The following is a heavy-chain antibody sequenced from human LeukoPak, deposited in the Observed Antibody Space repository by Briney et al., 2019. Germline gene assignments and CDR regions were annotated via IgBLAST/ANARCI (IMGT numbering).Heavy chain of an antibody. CDR2: AYSGGST. D-gene: IGHD1-1*01. CDR1: GFTLSNYA. CDR3: ARVRGWKYFDY. Sequence: GGSLRLSCTASGFTLSNYAMSWVRQAPGKGLEWVSVAYSGGSTYYADSVKGRFTISRDDPKNTLYLQMNSLRAEDTAVYYCARVRGWKYFDYWGQGTLVTVSS. V-gene: IGHV3-66*01. J-gene: IGHJ4*02.